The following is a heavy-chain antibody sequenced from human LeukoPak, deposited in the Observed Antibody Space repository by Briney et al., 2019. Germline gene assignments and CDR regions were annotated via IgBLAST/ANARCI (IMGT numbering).Heavy chain of an antibody. CDR3: ARGGGVYSYGSLYYFDY. J-gene: IGHJ4*02. V-gene: IGHV1-46*01. Sequence: GASVKVSCKASGYTFTSYYMHWVRQAPGQGLEWMGIINPSGGSTSYAQKFQGRVTMTRDMSTSTVYMELSSLRSEDTAVYYCARGGGVYSYGSLYYFDYWGQGTLVTVSS. CDR1: GYTFTSYY. D-gene: IGHD5-18*01. CDR2: INPSGGST.